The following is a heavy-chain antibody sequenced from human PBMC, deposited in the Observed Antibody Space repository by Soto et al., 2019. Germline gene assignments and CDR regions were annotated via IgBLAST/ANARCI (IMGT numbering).Heavy chain of an antibody. J-gene: IGHJ3*02. Sequence: EVQLLESGGGLVQPGGSLRLSCAASGFTFRGYAMSWVRQAPGKGPEWVSSISAAGGSTYYADSVKGRFTISRDNSRATVFLQMTSLRAEDTALYYCAKDPNGDYVGAFEIWGQGTVVTVSS. CDR1: GFTFRGYA. CDR2: ISAAGGST. CDR3: AKDPNGDYVGAFEI. V-gene: IGHV3-23*01. D-gene: IGHD4-17*01.